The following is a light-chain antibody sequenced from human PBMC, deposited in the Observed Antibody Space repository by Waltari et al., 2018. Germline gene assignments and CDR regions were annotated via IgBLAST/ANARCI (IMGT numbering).Light chain of an antibody. J-gene: IGKJ3*01. V-gene: IGKV3-15*01. Sequence: EIVMTQSPAPLSVSPGERATLPVRASQSVSRNLAWYQQKPGQAPRLLIYGASTRATGIPARFSGSGSGTEFTLTISSLQSEDFAVYYCQQYNNWPRTFGPGTKVDIK. CDR1: QSVSRN. CDR2: GAS. CDR3: QQYNNWPRT.